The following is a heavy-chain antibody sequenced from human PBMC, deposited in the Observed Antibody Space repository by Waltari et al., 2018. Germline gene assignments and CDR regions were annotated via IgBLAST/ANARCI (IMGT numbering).Heavy chain of an antibody. D-gene: IGHD6-13*01. Sequence: QVQLVQSGAEVKKPGASVKVSCKASGYTFTGYYMHWVRQALGQGLEWMGLINPNSGGTNYAQKFQGRVTMTRDTSISTAYMELSRLRSDDTAVYYCARDPSSSWYYFDYWGQGTLVTVSS. CDR1: GYTFTGYY. CDR3: ARDPSSSWYYFDY. V-gene: IGHV1-2*06. CDR2: INPNSGGT. J-gene: IGHJ4*02.